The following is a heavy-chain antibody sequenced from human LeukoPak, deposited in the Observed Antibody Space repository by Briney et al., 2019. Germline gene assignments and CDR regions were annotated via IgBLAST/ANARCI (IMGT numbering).Heavy chain of an antibody. CDR1: GYTFTGYY. D-gene: IGHD2-2*01. V-gene: IGHV1-2*02. CDR3: ARGTSCSIQGARPTSWFDP. Sequence: ASVKVSCKASGYTFTGYYMHWVRQAPGQGLEWMGWINPNSGGTNYAQKFQGRVTMTRDTSISTAYMELSRLRSDDTAVYYCARGTSCSIQGARPTSWFDPWGQGTLVTVSS. CDR2: INPNSGGT. J-gene: IGHJ5*02.